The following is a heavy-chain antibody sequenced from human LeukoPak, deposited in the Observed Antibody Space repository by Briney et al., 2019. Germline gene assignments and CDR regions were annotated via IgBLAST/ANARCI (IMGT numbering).Heavy chain of an antibody. CDR3: ARPFFYGSGRHYLNYFDY. J-gene: IGHJ4*02. V-gene: IGHV5-51*01. Sequence: GESLKISCKGSGYSFTSYWIGWVRQMPGKGLEWMGIIYPGDSDTRYSPSFQGQVTISADKSISTAYLQWSSLKASDTAMYYCARPFFYGSGRHYLNYFDYWGQGTLVTVSS. CDR1: GYSFTSYW. CDR2: IYPGDSDT. D-gene: IGHD3-10*01.